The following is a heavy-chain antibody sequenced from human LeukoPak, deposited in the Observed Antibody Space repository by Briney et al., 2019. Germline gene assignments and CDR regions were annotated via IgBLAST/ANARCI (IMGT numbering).Heavy chain of an antibody. J-gene: IGHJ6*03. D-gene: IGHD6-6*01. V-gene: IGHV3-20*04. CDR2: INWNGGST. CDR3: ARGSSSGVYGLPLYYYYYMDV. Sequence: GGSLRLSCAASGFTFDDYGMSWVRQAPGKGLEWVSGINWNGGSTGYADSVKGRFTISRDNAKNSLYLQMNSLRAEDTALYYCARGSSSGVYGLPLYYYYYMDVWGKGTTVTVSS. CDR1: GFTFDDYG.